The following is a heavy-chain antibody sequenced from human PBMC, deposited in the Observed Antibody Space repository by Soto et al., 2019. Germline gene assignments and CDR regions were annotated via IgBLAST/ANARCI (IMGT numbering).Heavy chain of an antibody. D-gene: IGHD6-13*01. V-gene: IGHV4-59*01. Sequence: LSLTCTVSGGSISSYYWSWIRQPPVNVLEWIGYIYYSGSTNYNPSLKSRVTISVDTSKNQFSLKLSSVTAADTAVYYCARVVREQLVTPAGYYYYGMDVWGQGTTVTVSS. CDR1: GGSISSYY. CDR2: IYYSGST. J-gene: IGHJ6*02. CDR3: ARVVREQLVTPAGYYYYGMDV.